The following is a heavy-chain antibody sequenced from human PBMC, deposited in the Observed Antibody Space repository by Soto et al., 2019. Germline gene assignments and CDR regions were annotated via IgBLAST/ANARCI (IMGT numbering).Heavy chain of an antibody. Sequence: QLQLLESGPGLVKASETLSLTCNVSGGSISTSRSYWAWIRQPPGKGLEWLANIFYSGSTYYNPSLASRVTVSVDTSKSGSSVKLRAVPAADTAVYYCARQPTTGDTDLWFDPWGQGTLVTVSS. J-gene: IGHJ5*02. CDR3: ARQPTTGDTDLWFDP. CDR2: IFYSGST. D-gene: IGHD2-21*01. CDR1: GGSISTSRSY. V-gene: IGHV4-39*01.